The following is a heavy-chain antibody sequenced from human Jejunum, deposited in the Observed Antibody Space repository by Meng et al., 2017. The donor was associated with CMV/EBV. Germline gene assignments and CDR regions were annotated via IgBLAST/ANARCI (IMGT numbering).Heavy chain of an antibody. Sequence: GSISGYYFNWIRQPPGKGLEWIRSVYYTGRTNYHPSLKSRVTISVDTSKNQFSLKLSSVTAADTAVYYCARQYTYSYDANGNELDHWGQGTLVTVSS. D-gene: IGHD4/OR15-4a*01. J-gene: IGHJ4*02. V-gene: IGHV4-59*01. CDR1: GSISGYY. CDR2: VYYTGRT. CDR3: ARQYTYSYDANGNELDH.